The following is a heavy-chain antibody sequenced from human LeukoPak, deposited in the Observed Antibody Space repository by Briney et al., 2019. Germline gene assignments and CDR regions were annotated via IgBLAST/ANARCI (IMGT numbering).Heavy chain of an antibody. CDR3: ARHAGGYDQFDY. Sequence: PSETLSLTCTVSGGSISSYYWSWIRQPPGKGLEWIGYIYYSGSTNYNPSLKSRDTISVDTSKNQFSLKLSSVTAADTAAYYCARHAGGYDQFDYWGQGTLVTVSS. J-gene: IGHJ4*02. CDR1: GGSISSYY. D-gene: IGHD5-12*01. CDR2: IYYSGST. V-gene: IGHV4-59*08.